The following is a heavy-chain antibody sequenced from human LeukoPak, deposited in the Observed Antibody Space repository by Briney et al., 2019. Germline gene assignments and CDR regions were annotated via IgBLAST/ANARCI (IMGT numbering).Heavy chain of an antibody. Sequence: PGGSLRLSCAASGFTFSSYAMHWARQAPGKGLEWVALISHDGTNKQYADSVKGRFTISRDNSKNTLYLQMNSLRAEDTAVYYCARDVSGSGSFDYWGQGTLVTVSS. D-gene: IGHD3-10*01. CDR2: ISHDGTNK. CDR3: ARDVSGSGSFDY. CDR1: GFTFSSYA. V-gene: IGHV3-30*04. J-gene: IGHJ4*02.